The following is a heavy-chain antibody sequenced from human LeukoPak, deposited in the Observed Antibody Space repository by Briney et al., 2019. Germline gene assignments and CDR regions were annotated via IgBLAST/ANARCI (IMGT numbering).Heavy chain of an antibody. V-gene: IGHV4-39*01. CDR3: ASLTYYYDSSGYYSPQYYYYYYYMDV. CDR2: IYYSGST. CDR1: GGSISSSSYY. J-gene: IGHJ6*03. D-gene: IGHD3-22*01. Sequence: PSETLSLTCTVSGGSISSSSYYWGWIRQPPGKGLEWLRSIYYSGSTYYNPSLKSRVTISVDTSKNQFSLKLSSVTAADTAVYYCASLTYYYDSSGYYSPQYYYYYYYMDVWGKGTTVTVSS.